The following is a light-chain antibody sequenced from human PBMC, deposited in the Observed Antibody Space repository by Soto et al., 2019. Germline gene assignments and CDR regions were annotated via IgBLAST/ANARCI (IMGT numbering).Light chain of an antibody. Sequence: VLTQSTATLSLSPGERATVSCRASQRVDTYLAWYQVKPGQAPRLLIYGTSSRATGTPARFSGSGSGTDFTLSISRVEPEDFAVYYCQQYATSPTTFGQGARLDNK. CDR1: QRVDTY. CDR2: GTS. J-gene: IGKJ5*01. CDR3: QQYATSPTT. V-gene: IGKV3-20*01.